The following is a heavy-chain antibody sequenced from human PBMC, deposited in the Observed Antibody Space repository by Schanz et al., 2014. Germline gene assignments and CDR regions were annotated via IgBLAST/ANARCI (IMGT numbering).Heavy chain of an antibody. V-gene: IGHV3-74*01. CDR1: GFNFSSYW. CDR3: AREEGYGYGPGAFDI. J-gene: IGHJ3*02. Sequence: EVRLVESGGGFVQSGGSLRLSCAASGFNFSSYWMHWVRQAPGKGLVWVSAISASGGSTYYADSVKGRFTISRDNSKNTLSLQMNSLRAEDTAVYYCAREEGYGYGPGAFDIWGQGTMVTVAS. D-gene: IGHD5-18*01. CDR2: ISASGGST.